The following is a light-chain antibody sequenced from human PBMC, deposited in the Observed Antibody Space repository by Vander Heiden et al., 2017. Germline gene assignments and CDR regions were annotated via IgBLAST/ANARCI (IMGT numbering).Light chain of an antibody. CDR1: QIISSC. CDR3: QQSYSTPLT. V-gene: IGKV1-39*01. CDR2: AAS. J-gene: IGKJ3*01. Sequence: DIQMTQSPSSLSASVGDRVTISCRASQIISSCLNWYQQKPGKAPRLLIYAASSLQSGVPSRFSGSGSGTDFSLTISSLQPEDFATYYCQQSYSTPLTFGPGTKVDVK.